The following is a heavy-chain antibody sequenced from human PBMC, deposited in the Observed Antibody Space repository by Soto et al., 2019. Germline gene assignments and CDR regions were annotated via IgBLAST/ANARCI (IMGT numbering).Heavy chain of an antibody. CDR1: GGTFSSYA. J-gene: IGHJ4*02. CDR3: ARDGTTYYYDSSGYYPSLD. CDR2: IIPIFGTA. D-gene: IGHD3-22*01. Sequence: QVQLVQSGAEVKKPGSSVKVSCKASGGTFSSYAISWVRQAPGQGLEWMGGIIPIFGTANYAQKFQGRVTITADESTSTAYMELSSLRSEDTAVYYCARDGTTYYYDSSGYYPSLDWGQGTLVTVSS. V-gene: IGHV1-69*12.